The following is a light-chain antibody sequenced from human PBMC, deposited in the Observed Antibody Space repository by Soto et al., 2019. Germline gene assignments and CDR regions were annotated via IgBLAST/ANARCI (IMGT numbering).Light chain of an antibody. Sequence: DIQITQSPSTLSSSAFESFTITFLASQSISHWLAWYQQKPGKAPKFLIYDASSLESGVPSRFSGSGSGTEFTLTISSLQPDDFATYYCQQYDSVLGTFGPGTKVDIK. CDR3: QQYDSVLGT. V-gene: IGKV1-5*01. J-gene: IGKJ1*01. CDR2: DAS. CDR1: QSISHW.